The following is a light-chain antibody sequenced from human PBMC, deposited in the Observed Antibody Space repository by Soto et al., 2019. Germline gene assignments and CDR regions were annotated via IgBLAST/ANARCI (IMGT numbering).Light chain of an antibody. J-gene: IGLJ1*01. V-gene: IGLV1-40*01. CDR1: RSNIGAGYV. CDR2: GNS. Sequence: QSVLTQPPSVSGAPGQRVTISCTGSRSNIGAGYVVHWYQQVPGTAPKLLIYGNSNRPSGVPDRFSGSTSGTSASLAITGLETEDEAVYYCHSYDSRLSGYVFGTGTKVTVX. CDR3: HSYDSRLSGYV.